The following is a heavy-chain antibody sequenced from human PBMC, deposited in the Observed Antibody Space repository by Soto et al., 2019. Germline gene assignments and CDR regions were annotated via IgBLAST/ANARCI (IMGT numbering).Heavy chain of an antibody. CDR1: GFTFSSSA. D-gene: IGHD3-22*01. CDR3: AAGSRYYYDAAYGFDL. J-gene: IGHJ3*01. Sequence: QMQLVQSGPEVKKPGTSVRVSCRASGFTFSSSALQWVRQTRGQRLEWIGWIVVGSGDTNYAQKFHERVIISRDMSTSTVYLELSSLTSDDTAVYYCAAGSRYYYDAAYGFDLWGQWTMVSVSS. CDR2: IVVGSGDT. V-gene: IGHV1-58*01.